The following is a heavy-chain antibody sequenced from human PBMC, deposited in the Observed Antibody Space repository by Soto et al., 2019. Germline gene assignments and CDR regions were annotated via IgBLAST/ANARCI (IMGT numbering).Heavy chain of an antibody. V-gene: IGHV4-30-4*01. Sequence: PSETLSLTCTVSGGSISSGDYYWSWIRQPPGKGLEYIGYIYYGGSTYSNPSLRSRITFSLDTSKNQFSLKLRSVTAADTAVYFCARAPDFGEYGGCYLHXWGQVTLVTVSX. J-gene: IGHJ4*02. CDR2: IYYGGST. D-gene: IGHD4-17*01. CDR1: GGSISSGDYY. CDR3: ARAPDFGEYGGCYLHX.